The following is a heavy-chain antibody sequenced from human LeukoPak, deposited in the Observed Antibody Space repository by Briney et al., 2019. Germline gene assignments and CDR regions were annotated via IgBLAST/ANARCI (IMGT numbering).Heavy chain of an antibody. CDR3: VTGGSGSYYSAQVY. D-gene: IGHD1-26*01. J-gene: IGHJ4*02. Sequence: GGSLRLSCAASGFTFSSYAMSWVRQAPGKGLEWVANIKQDGSAKFYVDSVKGRFTISRDNAKNSLYLQMNSLRVADTALYYCVTGGSGSYYSAQVYWGQGTLVTVSS. V-gene: IGHV3-7*04. CDR1: GFTFSSYA. CDR2: IKQDGSAK.